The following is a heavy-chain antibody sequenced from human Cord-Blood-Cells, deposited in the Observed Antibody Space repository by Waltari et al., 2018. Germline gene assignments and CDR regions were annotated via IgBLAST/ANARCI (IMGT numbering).Heavy chain of an antibody. D-gene: IGHD1-26*01. CDR3: ARVDSGSYLDAFDI. CDR1: GYTFTGYY. CDR2: INPNSGGT. V-gene: IGHV1-2*02. J-gene: IGHJ3*02. Sequence: QVQLVQSGAEVKKPGASVKVSCKASGYTFTGYYMPWARPPPGQGLEWMGWINPNSGGTNYAQKFQGRVTMTRDTSISTAYMELSRLRSDDTAVYYCARVDSGSYLDAFDIWGQGTMVTVSS.